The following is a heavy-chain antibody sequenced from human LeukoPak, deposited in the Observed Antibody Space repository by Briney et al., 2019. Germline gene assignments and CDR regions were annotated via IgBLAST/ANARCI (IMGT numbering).Heavy chain of an antibody. Sequence: GGSLRLSCEVSGFTFRDYSIHWFRQAPGGGLEWVAHISYNGIDEHYAGSVKGRVTVSRDDSKNTAYLLMSGLTTEDTAFYYCAKLGYGFDYWGQGTLVIVSS. CDR2: ISYNGIDE. CDR1: GFTFRDYS. V-gene: IGHV3-30*18. CDR3: AKLGYGFDY. J-gene: IGHJ4*02. D-gene: IGHD2-15*01.